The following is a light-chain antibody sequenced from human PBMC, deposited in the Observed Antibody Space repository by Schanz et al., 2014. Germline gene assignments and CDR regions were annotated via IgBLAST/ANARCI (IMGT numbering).Light chain of an antibody. V-gene: IGLV2-14*03. CDR2: DVS. CDR3: SSFTSRTSVE. J-gene: IGLJ3*02. Sequence: QSALTQPASVSGSPGQSITISCTGTSSDVGGYNYVSWYQHHPGKAPKLMIHDVSNRPSGVSNRFSGSKSGNTASLTISGLQAEDEADYYCSSFTSRTSVEFGGGTKLTVL. CDR1: SSDVGGYNY.